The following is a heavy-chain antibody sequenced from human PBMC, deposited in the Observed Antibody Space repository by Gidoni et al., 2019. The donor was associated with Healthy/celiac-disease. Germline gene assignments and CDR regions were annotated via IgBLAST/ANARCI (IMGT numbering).Heavy chain of an antibody. J-gene: IGHJ4*02. D-gene: IGHD6-19*01. CDR2: ISGSGGST. CDR1: GFTFSLYA. Sequence: EVQLLESGGGLVRPGGSRRLSCPASGFTFSLYAMSWVRRAPGKGLEWVSAISGSGGSTYYADSVKGRFTISRDNSKNTLYLQMNSLRAEDTAVYYCAKDDGTVAGIGPRDYWGQGTLVTVSS. CDR3: AKDDGTVAGIGPRDY. V-gene: IGHV3-23*01.